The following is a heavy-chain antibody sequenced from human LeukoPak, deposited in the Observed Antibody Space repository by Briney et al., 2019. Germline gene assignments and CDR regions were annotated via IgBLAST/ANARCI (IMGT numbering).Heavy chain of an antibody. CDR3: ARTPRVRGVIITYYYYYMDV. CDR2: IYYSGST. D-gene: IGHD3-10*01. V-gene: IGHV4-59*01. CDR1: GGSISSYY. Sequence: SETLSLTCTVSGGSISSYYWSWIRQPPGKGLEWIGYIYYSGSTNYNPSLKSRVTISVDTSENQFSLKLSSVTAADTAVYYCARTPRVRGVIITYYYYYMDVWGKGTTVTVSS. J-gene: IGHJ6*03.